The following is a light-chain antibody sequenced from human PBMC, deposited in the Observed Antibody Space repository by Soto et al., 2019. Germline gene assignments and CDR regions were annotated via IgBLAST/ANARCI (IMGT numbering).Light chain of an antibody. Sequence: EKALTQSPVTLSLSPGERASLSCRASQSVSSNLAWYQQRPGQAPRLLIYAASNRATDIPARFSGSGSGTDFTLTISSLEPEDFAVYYCQQRSNWLTFGGGTKVDI. J-gene: IGKJ4*01. CDR2: AAS. CDR1: QSVSSN. V-gene: IGKV3-11*01. CDR3: QQRSNWLT.